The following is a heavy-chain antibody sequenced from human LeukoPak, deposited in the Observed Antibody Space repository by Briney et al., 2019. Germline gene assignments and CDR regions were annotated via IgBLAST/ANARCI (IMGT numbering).Heavy chain of an antibody. V-gene: IGHV4-4*07. Sequence: PSETLSLTCTVSGGSISSFYWSWIRQPAGKGLEWIGRIFTSGNTNYNPSLKSRVTMSVDTSKNQFSLKLSSVTAADSALYYCARVVQNSGTIDYWGQGTLVTVSS. CDR3: ARVVQNSGTIDY. D-gene: IGHD3-10*01. CDR1: GGSISSFY. CDR2: IFTSGNT. J-gene: IGHJ4*02.